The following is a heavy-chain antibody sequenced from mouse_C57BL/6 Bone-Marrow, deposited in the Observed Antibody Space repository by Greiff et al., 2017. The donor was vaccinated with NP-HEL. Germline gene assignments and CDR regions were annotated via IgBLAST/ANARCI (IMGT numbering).Heavy chain of an antibody. D-gene: IGHD1-1*01. Sequence: LVESGAELVRPGTSVKMSCKASGYTFTNYWIGWAKQRPGHGLEWIGDIYPGGGYTNYNEKFKGKATLTADKSSSTAYMQFSSLTSEDSAIYYCARCGGSSYLFDYWGQGTTLTVSS. V-gene: IGHV1-63*01. J-gene: IGHJ2*01. CDR2: IYPGGGYT. CDR1: GYTFTNYW. CDR3: ARCGGSSYLFDY.